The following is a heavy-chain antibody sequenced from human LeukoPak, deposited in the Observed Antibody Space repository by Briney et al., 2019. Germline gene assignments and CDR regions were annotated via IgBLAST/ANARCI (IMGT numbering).Heavy chain of an antibody. D-gene: IGHD3-10*01. CDR3: AKDDYYGSGSYFYYYYMDV. CDR2: IRYDGSNK. V-gene: IGHV3-30*02. CDR1: GFTFSSYG. Sequence: GGSLRLSCAASGFTFSSYGMHWVRQAPGKGLEWVAFIRYDGSNKYYADSVKGRFTISRDNSKNTLYLQMNSLRAEDTAVYYCAKDDYYGSGSYFYYYYMDVWGKGTTVTISS. J-gene: IGHJ6*03.